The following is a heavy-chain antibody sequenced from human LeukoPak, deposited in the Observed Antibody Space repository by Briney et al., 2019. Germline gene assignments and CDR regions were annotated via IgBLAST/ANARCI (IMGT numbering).Heavy chain of an antibody. CDR1: GYTFTSYD. J-gene: IGHJ4*02. CDR2: MSPNSGNT. V-gene: IGHV1-8*01. CDR3: VRTPPNWGADF. D-gene: IGHD7-27*01. Sequence: VASVKVPCKASGYTFTSYDINWMRQATGQGLEWMGWMSPNSGNTGYAQKFQGRVTMTRDTSTGTAYLELSSLRSEDSAVYYCVRTPPNWGADFWGQGTLVTVSS.